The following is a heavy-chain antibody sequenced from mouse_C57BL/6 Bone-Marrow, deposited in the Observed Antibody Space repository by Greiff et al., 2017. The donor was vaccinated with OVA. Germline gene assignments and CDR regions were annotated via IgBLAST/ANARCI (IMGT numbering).Heavy chain of an antibody. V-gene: IGHV1-26*01. Sequence: EVQLQQSGPELVKPGASVKISCKASGYTFTDYYMNWVKQSHGKSLEWIGDINPNNGGTSYNQKFKGKATLTVNKSSSTAYMELRSLTSEDSAVDSCAITTVGDGYWGQGTTLTVSS. D-gene: IGHD1-1*01. CDR3: AITTVGDGY. J-gene: IGHJ2*01. CDR2: INPNNGGT. CDR1: GYTFTDYY.